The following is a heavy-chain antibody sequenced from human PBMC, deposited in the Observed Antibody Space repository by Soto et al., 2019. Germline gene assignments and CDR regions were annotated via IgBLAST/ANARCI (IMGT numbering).Heavy chain of an antibody. J-gene: IGHJ4*02. Sequence: PSETLSLTCTVSSGSISSGDYYWSWIRQSPGKGLEWIGYIYYSGSTYYNPSLKSRVSMSVDTSKNQFSLKLSSVTAADTAVYYCARGYNGNYGRGVGSLLFEYWGQGTLVTVSS. CDR2: IYYSGST. V-gene: IGHV4-30-4*01. CDR1: SGSISSGDYY. CDR3: ARGYNGNYGRGVGSLLFEY. D-gene: IGHD1-7*01.